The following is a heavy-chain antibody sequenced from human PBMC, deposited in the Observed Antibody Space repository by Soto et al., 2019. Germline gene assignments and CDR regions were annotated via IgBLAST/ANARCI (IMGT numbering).Heavy chain of an antibody. CDR2: TNPSSGNT. J-gene: IGHJ4*02. D-gene: IGHD6-6*01. CDR3: GRVESSSLQAILY. CDR1: GYTFTNYD. Sequence: ASVKVSCKASGYTFTNYDINWVRQAAGQGLEWMGWTNPSSGNTGCGQKFQGRLTMTRDTSTSTAYMELSGLRSEDTAVYYCGRVESSSLQAILYWGQGTLVTVSS. V-gene: IGHV1-8*01.